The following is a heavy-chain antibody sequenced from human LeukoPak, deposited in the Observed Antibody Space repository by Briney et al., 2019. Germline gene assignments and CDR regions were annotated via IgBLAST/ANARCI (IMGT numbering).Heavy chain of an antibody. CDR1: GGTFSSYA. CDR2: IIPIFGTA. Sequence: SVKVSCKASGGTFSSYAISWVRQAPGQGLEWMGGIIPIFGTANYAQKFQGRVTITADESTSTAYMELRSLRSDDTAVYYCARVVPYDSSGYYYVLDWGQGTLVTVSS. V-gene: IGHV1-69*13. CDR3: ARVVPYDSSGYYYVLD. J-gene: IGHJ4*02. D-gene: IGHD3-22*01.